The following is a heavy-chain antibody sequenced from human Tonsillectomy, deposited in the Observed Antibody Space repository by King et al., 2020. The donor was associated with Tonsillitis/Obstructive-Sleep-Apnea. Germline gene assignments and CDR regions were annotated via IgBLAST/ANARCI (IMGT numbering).Heavy chain of an antibody. D-gene: IGHD3-3*01. Sequence: VQLVQSGGGLVQPGGSLRLSCAASGFTFSSYEMNWVRQAPGKGLEWVSYISSSGSTIYYADSVKGRFTISRDNAKKSLYLQMNSLRAEDTAVYYCARATYYYFWSGYYTGALGYFDYWGQGTLVTVSS. V-gene: IGHV3-48*03. CDR2: ISSSGSTI. J-gene: IGHJ4*02. CDR1: GFTFSSYE. CDR3: ARATYYYFWSGYYTGALGYFDY.